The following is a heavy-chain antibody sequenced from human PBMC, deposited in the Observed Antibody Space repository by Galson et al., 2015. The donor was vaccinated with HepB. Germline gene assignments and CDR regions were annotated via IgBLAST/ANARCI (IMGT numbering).Heavy chain of an antibody. CDR1: GFTFSSYS. V-gene: IGHV3-48*01. Sequence: SLRLSCAASGFTFSSYSMNWVRQAPGRGLEWVSFISRSSTTTYYADSMKGRFTISRDNAKNSLYLQMNSLRAEDTALYYCARDQGYSYGHELDSWGQGTLVTVSS. D-gene: IGHD5-18*01. J-gene: IGHJ4*02. CDR2: ISRSSTTT. CDR3: ARDQGYSYGHELDS.